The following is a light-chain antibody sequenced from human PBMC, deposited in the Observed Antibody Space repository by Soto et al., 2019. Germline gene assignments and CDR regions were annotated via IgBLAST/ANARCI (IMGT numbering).Light chain of an antibody. V-gene: IGLV2-14*03. J-gene: IGLJ1*01. Sequence: QSVPTQPASVSGSPGQSITISCSGTSSDVGRHNAVSWYQQHPGKVPQLMIYDVSIRPSGISDRLSASKSGNMASLTISGLQAEDEADYYCSSYRVGGSYVFGTGTKVTVL. CDR3: SSYRVGGSYV. CDR2: DVS. CDR1: SSDVGRHNA.